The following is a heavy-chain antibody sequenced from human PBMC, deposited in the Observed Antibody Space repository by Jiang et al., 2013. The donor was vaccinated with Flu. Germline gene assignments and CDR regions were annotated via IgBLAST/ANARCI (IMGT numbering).Heavy chain of an antibody. D-gene: IGHD5-12*01. CDR2: INAGNGNT. Sequence: GAEVKKPGASVKVSCKASGYTFTSYAMHWVRQAPGQRLEWMGWINAGNGNTKYSQKFQGRVTITRDTSASTAYMELSSLRSEDTAVYYCARDLVPGGYVPNWFDPWGQGTLVTVSS. CDR1: GYTFTSYA. CDR3: ARDLVPGGYVPNWFDP. V-gene: IGHV1-3*01. J-gene: IGHJ5*02.